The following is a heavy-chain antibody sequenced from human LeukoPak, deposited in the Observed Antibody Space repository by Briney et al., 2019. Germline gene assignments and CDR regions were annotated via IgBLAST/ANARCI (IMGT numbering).Heavy chain of an antibody. D-gene: IGHD4-23*01. CDR1: GFIFSSYA. J-gene: IGHJ4*02. CDR3: AKNLNGGNTHSDY. Sequence: GRSLRLSCAASGFIFSSYAMNWVRQVPGKGLEWVSTISGGDTSTFYADSVKGRFTISRDNSKNTLYLQMNNLRAEDTAVYYCAKNLNGGNTHSDYWGQGTLVTVSS. CDR2: ISGGDTST. V-gene: IGHV3-23*01.